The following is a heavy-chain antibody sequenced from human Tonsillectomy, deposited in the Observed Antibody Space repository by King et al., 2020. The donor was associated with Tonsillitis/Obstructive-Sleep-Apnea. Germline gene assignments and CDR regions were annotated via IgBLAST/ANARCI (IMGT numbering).Heavy chain of an antibody. Sequence: VQLVESGGGVVQPGRSLRLSCAASGFTFSNYALHWVRQAPGKGLEWVAVISYDESNKYYADSVKGRFTISRDNSKNTLYLQMNSLRVEDTAVYYCVRETYYYDRSAYPDYWGQGTLVTVSS. CDR2: ISYDESNK. V-gene: IGHV3-30*04. CDR3: VRETYYYDRSAYPDY. D-gene: IGHD3-22*01. J-gene: IGHJ4*02. CDR1: GFTFSNYA.